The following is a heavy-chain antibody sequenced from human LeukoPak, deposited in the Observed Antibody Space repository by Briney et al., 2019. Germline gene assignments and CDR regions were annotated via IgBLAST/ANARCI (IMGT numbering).Heavy chain of an antibody. CDR1: GYTFTIHW. D-gene: IGHD2-8*02. J-gene: IGHJ4*02. CDR3: AGRYYTGGHYYLDF. CDR2: IYPGDSDT. Sequence: GESLKISCKGSGYTFTIHWIDWVRQMPGKGLEWMGIIYPGDSDTRYSPSFQGQVTISADKSINTAYLQWSSLRASDTAIYYCAGRYYTGGHYYLDFWGQGTLVTVSS. V-gene: IGHV5-51*01.